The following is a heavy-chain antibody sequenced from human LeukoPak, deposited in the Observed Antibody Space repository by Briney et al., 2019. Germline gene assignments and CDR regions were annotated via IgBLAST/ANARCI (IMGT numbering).Heavy chain of an antibody. CDR3: AKDRPIDY. Sequence: RSLRLSCAASGFTFSDYGLHWVRQAPGKGLEWVAVIWFDGSNKYYGDSVKGRFTISRDNSKNTLYLQMDSLRAEDTAVYYCAKDRPIDYWGQGTLVTVSS. V-gene: IGHV3-33*06. CDR2: IWFDGSNK. CDR1: GFTFSDYG. J-gene: IGHJ4*02.